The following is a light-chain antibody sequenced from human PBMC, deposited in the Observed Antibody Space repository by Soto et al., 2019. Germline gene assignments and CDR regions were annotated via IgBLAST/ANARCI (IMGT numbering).Light chain of an antibody. CDR2: SNN. V-gene: IGLV1-44*01. CDR3: AAWDDSLHGLVV. Sequence: QSVLTQPPSASGTPGQSVTISCSGSSSNIGSNTVNWYQQLPGTAPKLLIYSNNQRPSGVPDRFSGSKSGTSASLAISVLQSEDEADYYCAAWDDSLHGLVVFGGGTKVTVL. J-gene: IGLJ2*01. CDR1: SSNIGSNT.